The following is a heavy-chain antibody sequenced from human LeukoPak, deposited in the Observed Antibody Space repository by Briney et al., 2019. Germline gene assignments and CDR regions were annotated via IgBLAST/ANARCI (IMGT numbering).Heavy chain of an antibody. Sequence: PGGSLRLSCATSGFMFSTYAMSWVRQAPGKGLEWVSLISNSGGTTYYADSVKGRFTVSRDNSKNTLYLQMKSLRAEDTAVYYCAMGWYVDYWGQGTLVTVSS. J-gene: IGHJ4*02. CDR3: AMGWYVDY. V-gene: IGHV3-23*01. CDR2: ISNSGGTT. D-gene: IGHD6-19*01. CDR1: GFMFSTYA.